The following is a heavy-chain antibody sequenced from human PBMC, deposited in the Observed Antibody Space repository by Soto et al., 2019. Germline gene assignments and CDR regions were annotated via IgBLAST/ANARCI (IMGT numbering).Heavy chain of an antibody. Sequence: QVQLQELGPGLVKPSQTLSLTCTVSGGSISSGDYYWSWIRQPPGKGLEWIGYIYYSGSTYYNPSLKSRVTISVDRSKNHFSLKLSSVTAADTAVYYCASIWSGYSEFHHWGQGTLVTVSS. J-gene: IGHJ1*01. D-gene: IGHD3-3*01. V-gene: IGHV4-30-4*01. CDR3: ASIWSGYSEFHH. CDR2: IYYSGST. CDR1: GGSISSGDYY.